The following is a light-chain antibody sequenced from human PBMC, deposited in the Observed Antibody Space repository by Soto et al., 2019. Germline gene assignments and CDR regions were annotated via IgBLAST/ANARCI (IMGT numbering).Light chain of an antibody. J-gene: IGKJ1*01. CDR3: QQSYSTPKT. CDR1: QSISSY. Sequence: DIQMTQSPSSLSASVGDRVTITCRASQSISSYLNWYQQKPGKAPKVLIYAASSLQSGVPSTFSGSGSGTDFTLTISSLQPEDFVTYYCQQSYSTPKTFGQGTKVDIK. V-gene: IGKV1-39*01. CDR2: AAS.